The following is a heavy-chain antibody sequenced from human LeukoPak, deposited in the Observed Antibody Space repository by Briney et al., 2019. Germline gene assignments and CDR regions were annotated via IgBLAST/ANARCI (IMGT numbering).Heavy chain of an antibody. CDR2: INHSGST. CDR3: ARAGGYYDSSGNRVGYFDY. J-gene: IGHJ4*02. Sequence: SETLSLTCAVYGGSFSGYYWSWIRQPPGKGLEWIGEINHSGSTNYNPSLKSRVTISVDTSKNQFSLELSSVTAADTAVYYCARAGGYYDSSGNRVGYFDYWGQGTLVTVSS. CDR1: GGSFSGYY. D-gene: IGHD3-22*01. V-gene: IGHV4-34*01.